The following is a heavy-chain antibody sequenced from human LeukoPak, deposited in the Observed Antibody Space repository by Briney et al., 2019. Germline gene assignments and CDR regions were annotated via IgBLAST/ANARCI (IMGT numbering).Heavy chain of an antibody. Sequence: GGSLRLSCAASGFTFSSYAMSWVRQVPGKGLEWVSVISGSGDNAYYADSVKGRFTISRDNSKNMLYLQMNSLRAEDTAVYYCAKWKYSNSGIDDYRGQGTLVTVSS. V-gene: IGHV3-23*01. CDR3: AKWKYSNSGIDDY. CDR2: ISGSGDNA. D-gene: IGHD6-6*01. J-gene: IGHJ4*02. CDR1: GFTFSSYA.